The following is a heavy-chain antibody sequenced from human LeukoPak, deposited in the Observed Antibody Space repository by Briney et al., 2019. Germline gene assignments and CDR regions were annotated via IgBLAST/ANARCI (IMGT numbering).Heavy chain of an antibody. Sequence: SETLSLTCAVYGGSFSGYYWSWIRQPPGKGLEWIGEINHSGSTNYNPSLKSRVTISVDTSKNQFSLKLSSVTAADTAVYYCARGLITMVRGVISGMDVWGQGTTVTVSS. CDR2: INHSGST. D-gene: IGHD3-10*01. CDR1: GGSFSGYY. J-gene: IGHJ6*02. V-gene: IGHV4-34*01. CDR3: ARGLITMVRGVISGMDV.